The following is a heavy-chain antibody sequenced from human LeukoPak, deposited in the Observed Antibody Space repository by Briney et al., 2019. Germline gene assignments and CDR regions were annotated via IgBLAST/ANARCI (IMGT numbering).Heavy chain of an antibody. CDR3: ASEGSSWYTLGY. Sequence: GASVKVSCKASGYTFTSYYMHWVRQAPGQGLEWMGIINPSGGSTSYAQKFQGRVTMTRDMSTSTVYMELSSLRSEDTAVYYCASEGSSWYTLGYWGQGTLVTVSS. J-gene: IGHJ4*02. V-gene: IGHV1-46*01. D-gene: IGHD6-13*01. CDR1: GYTFTSYY. CDR2: INPSGGST.